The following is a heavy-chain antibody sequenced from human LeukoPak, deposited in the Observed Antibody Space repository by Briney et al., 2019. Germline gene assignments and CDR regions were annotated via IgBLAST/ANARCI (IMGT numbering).Heavy chain of an antibody. D-gene: IGHD3-10*01. CDR3: AKAVRGYTSDY. V-gene: IGHV3-23*01. Sequence: GGSLRLSCAASGFTFGSCAMNWVRQAPGKGLEWLSSINGSGANTYYADSVEGRFTISRDNSQNTLYLQMNSLRAGDTAVYYCAKAVRGYTSDYWGQGTLVTVSS. CDR1: GFTFGSCA. J-gene: IGHJ4*02. CDR2: INGSGANT.